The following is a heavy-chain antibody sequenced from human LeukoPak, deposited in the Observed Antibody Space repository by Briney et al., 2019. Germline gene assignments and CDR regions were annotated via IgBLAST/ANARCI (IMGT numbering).Heavy chain of an antibody. V-gene: IGHV3-7*01. D-gene: IGHD3-16*02. CDR2: IRQDGSEN. CDR1: GFTFRSAW. CDR3: AGLYYDYVWGGYRFGYFDY. Sequence: PGGSLRLSCAASGFTFRSAWMSWVRQAPGKVLERVANIRQDGSENSYVDSVKRRFTISSDNAKNPLSLQLNSLRAEDTAVYYCAGLYYDYVWGGYRFGYFDYWGQGTLVTVSS. J-gene: IGHJ4*02.